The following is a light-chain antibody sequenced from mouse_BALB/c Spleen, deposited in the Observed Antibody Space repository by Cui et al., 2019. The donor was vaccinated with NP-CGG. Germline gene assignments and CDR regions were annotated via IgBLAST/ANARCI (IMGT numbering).Light chain of an antibody. CDR2: GTN. CDR3: ALWYSNHWV. CDR1: TGAVTTSNY. J-gene: IGLJ1*01. Sequence: QAVVTTESALTTSPGETVTLTCRSNTGAVTTSNYANWVQEKPDHLFTGLIGGTNNRAPGVPARFSGSLIGDKAALTVTGARTEDEAIYFCALWYSNHWVFGGGTKLTVL. V-gene: IGLV1*01.